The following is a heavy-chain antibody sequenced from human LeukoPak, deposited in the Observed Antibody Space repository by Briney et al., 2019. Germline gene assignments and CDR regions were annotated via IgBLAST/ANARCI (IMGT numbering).Heavy chain of an antibody. J-gene: IGHJ4*02. D-gene: IGHD2/OR15-2a*01. V-gene: IGHV3-53*01. CDR2: IYSDGRT. Sequence: GGSLRLSCAASGFTVSSNYMSWARQAPGKGLEWVSIIYSDGRTNYADSAKGRFTISRDIYRNTLYLQMNNLRAEDTAVYYCVSFYEAYWGRGTLVTVSS. CDR1: GFTVSSNY. CDR3: VSFYEAY.